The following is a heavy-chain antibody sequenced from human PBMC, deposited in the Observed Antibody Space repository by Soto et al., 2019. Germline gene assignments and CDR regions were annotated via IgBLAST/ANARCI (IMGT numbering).Heavy chain of an antibody. V-gene: IGHV4-30-4*01. CDR3: ATVPTYYYDRSGYANAFDM. D-gene: IGHD3-22*01. CDR2: IYYSGNT. J-gene: IGHJ3*02. Sequence: PSETLSLTCTVSGGSINSGDYYWSWIRHPPGKGLEWIGYIYYSGNTYHNPSLKSRINISLDTSKNQFSLRLSSVTAADTAVYYCATVPTYYYDRSGYANAFDMWGQGTMVT. CDR1: GGSINSGDYY.